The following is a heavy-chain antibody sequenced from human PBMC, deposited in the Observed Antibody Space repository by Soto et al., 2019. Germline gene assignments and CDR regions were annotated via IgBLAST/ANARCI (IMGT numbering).Heavy chain of an antibody. Sequence: GGSLRLSCAASGFTFSSYGMHWVRQAPGKGLEWVAVIWYDGSNKYYADSVKGRFTISRDNSKNTLYLQMNSLRAEDTAVYYCARGSSGGNAPYYFDYWGQGTLVTVSS. D-gene: IGHD2-15*01. V-gene: IGHV3-33*01. J-gene: IGHJ4*02. CDR1: GFTFSSYG. CDR3: ARGSSGGNAPYYFDY. CDR2: IWYDGSNK.